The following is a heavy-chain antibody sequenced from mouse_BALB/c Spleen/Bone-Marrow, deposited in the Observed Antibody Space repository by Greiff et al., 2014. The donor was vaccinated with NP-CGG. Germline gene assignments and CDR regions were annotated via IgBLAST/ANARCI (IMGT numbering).Heavy chain of an antibody. CDR2: INPYNGAT. CDR3: ASYDGGFAY. J-gene: IGHJ3*01. V-gene: IGHV1-31*01. Sequence: VQLQQSGPELVKPGASVKISCKASGYSFTGYYMHWVKQSHVKSLEWIGRINPYNGATSYNQNFKDKASLTVDKSSSTAYMELYSLTSEDSAVYYCASYDGGFAYWGQGTLVTVSA. CDR1: GYSFTGYY. D-gene: IGHD2-12*01.